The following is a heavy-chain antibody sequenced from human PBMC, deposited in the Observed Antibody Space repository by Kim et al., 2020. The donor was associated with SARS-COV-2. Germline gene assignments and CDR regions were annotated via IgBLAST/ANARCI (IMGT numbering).Heavy chain of an antibody. J-gene: IGHJ6*02. CDR3: ARDSRAGIAEPAYYYYGMDV. D-gene: IGHD6-13*01. CDR1: GYTFTGYY. V-gene: IGHV1-2*04. Sequence: ASVKVSCKASGYTFTGYYMHWVRQAPGQGLEWMGWINPNSGGTNYAQKFQGWVTMTRDTSISTAYMELSRLRSDDTAVYYCARDSRAGIAEPAYYYYGMDVWGQGTTVTVSS. CDR2: INPNSGGT.